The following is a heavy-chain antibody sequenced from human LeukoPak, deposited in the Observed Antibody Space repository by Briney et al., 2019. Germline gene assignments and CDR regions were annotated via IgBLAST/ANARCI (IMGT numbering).Heavy chain of an antibody. V-gene: IGHV3-66*01. Sequence: GGSLRPSCAASGFTVSSNYMSWVRQAPGKGLEWVSVIYSGGSTYYADSVKGRFTISRDNSKNTLYLQMNSLRAEDTAVYYCARTTVTTVSDAFDIWGQGTMVTVSS. CDR2: IYSGGST. J-gene: IGHJ3*02. CDR3: ARTTVTTVSDAFDI. CDR1: GFTVSSNY. D-gene: IGHD4-17*01.